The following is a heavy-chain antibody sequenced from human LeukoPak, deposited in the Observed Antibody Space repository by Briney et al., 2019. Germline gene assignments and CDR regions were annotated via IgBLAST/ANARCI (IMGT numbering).Heavy chain of an antibody. Sequence: PGGSLRLSCAASGFTISHYWMSWVRQAPGKALEWVANIKPDGSDKYYVDSVKGRFTISRDNAKNTLYLQMDSLRAEDTAVYYCAREDMWAFDMWGQGTMVTVSS. D-gene: IGHD2-15*01. V-gene: IGHV3-7*01. CDR2: IKPDGSDK. J-gene: IGHJ3*02. CDR3: AREDMWAFDM. CDR1: GFTISHYW.